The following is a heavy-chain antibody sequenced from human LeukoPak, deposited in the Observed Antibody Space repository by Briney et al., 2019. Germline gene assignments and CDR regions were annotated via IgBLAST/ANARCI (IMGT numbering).Heavy chain of an antibody. CDR2: ISGSVSTI. J-gene: IGHJ4*02. Sequence: GGSLRLSCAASGFTFSSYEMNWVRQAPGKGLEWVSYISGSVSTIYYADSVKGRFTISRDNAKNSLYLQMNSLRAEDTAVYYCARYYYDSSGYYYFDYWGQGTLVTVSS. CDR3: ARYYYDSSGYYYFDY. D-gene: IGHD3-22*01. V-gene: IGHV3-48*03. CDR1: GFTFSSYE.